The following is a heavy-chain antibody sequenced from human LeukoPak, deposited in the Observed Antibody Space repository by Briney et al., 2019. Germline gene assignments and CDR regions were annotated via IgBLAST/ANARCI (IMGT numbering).Heavy chain of an antibody. Sequence: GGSLRLSCAASGFTFSSYAMSWVRQAPGKGLEWVSAISGSGGSTYYAASVKGRFTISRDNSKNTLYLQMNSLRAEDTAVYYCAKAGEKLWFNYFDYWGQGTLVTVSS. D-gene: IGHD5-18*01. CDR1: GFTFSSYA. CDR3: AKAGEKLWFNYFDY. V-gene: IGHV3-23*01. CDR2: ISGSGGST. J-gene: IGHJ4*02.